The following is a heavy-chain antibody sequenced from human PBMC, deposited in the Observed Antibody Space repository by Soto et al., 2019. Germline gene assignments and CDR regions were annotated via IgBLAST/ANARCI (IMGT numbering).Heavy chain of an antibody. J-gene: IGHJ4*02. D-gene: IGHD3-22*01. V-gene: IGHV3-23*01. CDR2: ISGRGGST. CDR3: AKEGWYYYDSSGYYDY. CDR1: GFTFSSYT. Sequence: EVQLLESGGGLVQPGGSLRLSCAASGFTFSSYTMSWVRQAPGKGLEWVSAISGRGGSTYYADSVKGRFTISRDSFKNTLYLQMNSLRAEDTAVYYCAKEGWYYYDSSGYYDYWGQGTLVTVSS.